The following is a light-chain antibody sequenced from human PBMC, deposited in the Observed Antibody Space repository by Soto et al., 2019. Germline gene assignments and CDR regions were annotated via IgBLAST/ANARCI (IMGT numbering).Light chain of an antibody. CDR3: QQYGSSPPT. CDR1: QSVSSSY. Sequence: EIVLTQSPGTLSLSPGERATLSCRASQSVSSSYLSWYQQKPGQAPRLLIYGASSRATGIPDRFSGSGSGTDFTLTISRLETEDFSVYYCQQYGSSPPTFGKGPKVEIK. V-gene: IGKV3-20*01. CDR2: GAS. J-gene: IGKJ1*01.